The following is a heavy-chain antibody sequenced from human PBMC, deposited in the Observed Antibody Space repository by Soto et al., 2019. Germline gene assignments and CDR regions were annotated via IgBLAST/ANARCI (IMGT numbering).Heavy chain of an antibody. CDR1: GYSFSNFY. J-gene: IGHJ4*02. Sequence: ASVKVSCKPSGYSFSNFYVHWVRQAPGQGLEWMGIIDPSSGTTSYTQKFQERVTMTRDTSMSTVYMELSRLRSEDTAVYYCARDRFGESYWGQGTLVTVSS. CDR3: ARDRFGESY. V-gene: IGHV1-46*01. CDR2: IDPSSGTT. D-gene: IGHD3-10*01.